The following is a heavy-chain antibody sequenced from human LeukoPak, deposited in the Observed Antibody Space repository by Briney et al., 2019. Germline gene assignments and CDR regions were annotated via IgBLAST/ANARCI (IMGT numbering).Heavy chain of an antibody. J-gene: IGHJ5*02. D-gene: IGHD6-19*01. Sequence: SETLSLTCTVSGASIGSYYWSWIRQPPGKGLEWIGHIYYTGDTKYNPSLRSRVSLSVDTSKNQLSLNLNSMTAADTAVYYCARAVAGPRGWFDPWGQGTLVTV. V-gene: IGHV4-59*01. CDR2: IYYTGDT. CDR3: ARAVAGPRGWFDP. CDR1: GASIGSYY.